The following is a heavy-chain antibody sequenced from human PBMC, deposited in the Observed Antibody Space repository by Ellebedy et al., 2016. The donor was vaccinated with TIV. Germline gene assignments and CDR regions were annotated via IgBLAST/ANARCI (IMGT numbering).Heavy chain of an antibody. Sequence: GESLKISCAAPEFTFSSYWMSWVRQAPGKGLEWVANINQDGREKYYVDSVKGRFTISRDNAKNSLYLQMTSLRAEDTAVYYCARDGSYGDYLSPTHAFTGWGQGTMITVSS. CDR2: INQDGREK. CDR3: ARDGSYGDYLSPTHAFTG. CDR1: EFTFSSYW. V-gene: IGHV3-7*01. D-gene: IGHD4-17*01. J-gene: IGHJ3*01.